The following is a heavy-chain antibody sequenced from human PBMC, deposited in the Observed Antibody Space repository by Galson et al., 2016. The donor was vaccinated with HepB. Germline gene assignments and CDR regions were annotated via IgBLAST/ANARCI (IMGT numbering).Heavy chain of an antibody. Sequence: SETLSLTCTVSGASISNFCWSWIRQAPGKGLEWIGYILHTGTAKYNPSLESRVTISLDTSKRQVSLRLTSVTAADTAVYYCARDRADVSTDCSLHDAFDIWGPGTRVTVSS. V-gene: IGHV4-59*12. CDR3: ARDRADVSTDCSLHDAFDI. CDR2: ILHTGTA. CDR1: GASISNFC. J-gene: IGHJ3*02. D-gene: IGHD3-9*01.